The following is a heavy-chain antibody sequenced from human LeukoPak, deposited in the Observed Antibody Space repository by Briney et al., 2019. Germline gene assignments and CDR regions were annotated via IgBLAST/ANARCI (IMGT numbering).Heavy chain of an antibody. CDR3: SRQVVGNDY. Sequence: PSETLSLTCAVYGESSFSSYYSSWIRQTPGGALEWIGEINHSGYTNYNPSLKSRVTLSIHTSKNQFSLRLNSVTAADTAVYYCSRQVVGNDYWGQGTLVTVSS. CDR2: INHSGYT. D-gene: IGHD3-22*01. V-gene: IGHV4-34*01. CDR1: GESSFSSYY. J-gene: IGHJ4*02.